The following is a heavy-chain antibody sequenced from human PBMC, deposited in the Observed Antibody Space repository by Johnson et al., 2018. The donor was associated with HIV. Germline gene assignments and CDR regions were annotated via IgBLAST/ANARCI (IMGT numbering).Heavy chain of an antibody. J-gene: IGHJ3*02. CDR2: INWNGGST. Sequence: VQLVESGGGVVRPGGSLRLSCAASGFTFHDYGMSWVRQAPGKGLEWVSGINWNGGSTGYADSVKGRFTISRDNAQNSLYLQMNSLRAEDTALYYCAREWDYYDSSGYYYANMVDAFDIWGQGTMVTVSS. D-gene: IGHD3-22*01. CDR1: GFTFHDYG. V-gene: IGHV3-20*04. CDR3: AREWDYYDSSGYYYANMVDAFDI.